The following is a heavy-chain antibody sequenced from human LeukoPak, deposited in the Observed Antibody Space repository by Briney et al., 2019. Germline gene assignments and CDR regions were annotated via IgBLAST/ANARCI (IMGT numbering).Heavy chain of an antibody. J-gene: IGHJ4*02. CDR3: AKSGISAMLQPLDY. D-gene: IGHD5-18*01. CDR1: GFTFSSYA. V-gene: IGHV3-23*01. Sequence: GGSLRLSCAASGFTFSSYAMHWVRQAPGKGLEWVSAISGSGGSTYYADSVKGRFTISRDNSKNTLYLQMNSLRAEDTAVYYCAKSGISAMLQPLDYWGQGTLVTVSS. CDR2: ISGSGGST.